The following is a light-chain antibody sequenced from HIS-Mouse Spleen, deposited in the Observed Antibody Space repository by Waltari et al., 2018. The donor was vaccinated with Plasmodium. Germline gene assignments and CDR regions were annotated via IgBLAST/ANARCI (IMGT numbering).Light chain of an antibody. V-gene: IGKV3-15*01. J-gene: IGKJ2*01. Sequence: EIVMTQSPATLSVSPGETATLSCRASPSVSSNLAWYQQKPCQAPRLLIYGASTRAHGSPARFSCSWSGTEFTITISSMQSEDFSVYYCKQKNNWPPYTFGQGTKLEIK. CDR3: KQKNNWPPYT. CDR1: PSVSSN. CDR2: GAS.